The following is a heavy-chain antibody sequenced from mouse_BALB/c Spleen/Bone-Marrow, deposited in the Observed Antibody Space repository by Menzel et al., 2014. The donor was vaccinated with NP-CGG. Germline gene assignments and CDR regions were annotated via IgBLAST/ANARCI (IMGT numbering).Heavy chain of an antibody. D-gene: IGHD1-1*01. V-gene: IGHV5-12-2*01. CDR2: ISNGGGST. CDR3: ARLITTYFDY. Sequence: DVKLVESGGGLVQPGGSLKLSCAASGFTFSSYGMSWVRQTPDKRLEWVAYISNGGGSTYYPDTVKGRFTISRDNAKNTLYLQMSSLKSEDTAMYYCARLITTYFDYWGQGTTLTVSS. J-gene: IGHJ2*01. CDR1: GFTFSSYG.